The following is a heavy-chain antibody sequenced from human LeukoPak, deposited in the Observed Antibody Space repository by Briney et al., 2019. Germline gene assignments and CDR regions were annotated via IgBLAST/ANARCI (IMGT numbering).Heavy chain of an antibody. CDR2: IIPIFGTA. CDR1: GGTFSSYA. Sequence: ASVKVSCKASGGTFSSYAISWVRQAPGQGLEWMGGIIPIFGTANYAQKFQGRVTITTDESTSTAYMELSSLRSGDTAVYYCAARGSLTVWGQGTLVTVSS. V-gene: IGHV1-69*05. J-gene: IGHJ4*02. D-gene: IGHD5-12*01. CDR3: AARGSLTV.